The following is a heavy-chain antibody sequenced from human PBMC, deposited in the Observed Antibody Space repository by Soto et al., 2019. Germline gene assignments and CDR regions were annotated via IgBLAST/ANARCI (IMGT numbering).Heavy chain of an antibody. J-gene: IGHJ4*02. Sequence: ASVKVSCKASGYTFTSDGISWVRQAPGQGLEWMGWISAYNGNTNYAQKLQGRVTMTTDTSTSTAYMELRSLRSDDTAVYYCARVPDYDILTGSSYWGQGTLVTVSS. CDR2: ISAYNGNT. CDR1: GYTFTSDG. CDR3: ARVPDYDILTGSSY. V-gene: IGHV1-18*01. D-gene: IGHD3-9*01.